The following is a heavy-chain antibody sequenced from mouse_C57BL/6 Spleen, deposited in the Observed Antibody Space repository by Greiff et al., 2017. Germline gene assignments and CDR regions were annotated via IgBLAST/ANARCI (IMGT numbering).Heavy chain of an antibody. D-gene: IGHD2-4*01. CDR2: IRNKANGYTT. Sequence: EVMLVESGGGLVQPGGSLSLSCAASGFTFTDYYMSWVRQPPGTALEWLGFIRNKANGYTTEYSASVKGRFTISRDNSQSILYLQMNALRAEDSATYYCARYDDDDYGEGFAYWGQGTLVTGSA. CDR3: ARYDDDDYGEGFAY. V-gene: IGHV7-3*01. J-gene: IGHJ3*01. CDR1: GFTFTDYY.